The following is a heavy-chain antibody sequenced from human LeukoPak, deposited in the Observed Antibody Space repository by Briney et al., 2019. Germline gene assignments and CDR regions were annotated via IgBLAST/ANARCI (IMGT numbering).Heavy chain of an antibody. D-gene: IGHD3-22*01. CDR2: INPNSGGT. Sequence: GASVKVSCKASGYTFTGYYMHWVRQAPGQGLEWMGWINPNSGGTNYAQKFQGRVTMTRDTSISTACMELSRLRSDDTAVYYCARDPQYYYDSSGYPPHFDYWGQGTLVTVSS. CDR3: ARDPQYYYDSSGYPPHFDY. V-gene: IGHV1-2*02. CDR1: GYTFTGYY. J-gene: IGHJ4*02.